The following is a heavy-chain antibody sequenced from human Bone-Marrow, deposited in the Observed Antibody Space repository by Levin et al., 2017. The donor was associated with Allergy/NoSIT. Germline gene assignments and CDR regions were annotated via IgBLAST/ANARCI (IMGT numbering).Heavy chain of an antibody. D-gene: IGHD3-3*02. Sequence: SCAASGFTFSAYSMNWVRQAPGKGPEWVSSITFTGDKTYYSDSVKGRFTISRDNSKNTVYLHLNSLRAEDTALYFCARDPFPGVSNNWFDPWGQGTLVTVSS. CDR2: ITFTGDKT. CDR3: ARDPFPGVSNNWFDP. CDR1: GFTFSAYS. V-gene: IGHV3-23*01. J-gene: IGHJ5*02.